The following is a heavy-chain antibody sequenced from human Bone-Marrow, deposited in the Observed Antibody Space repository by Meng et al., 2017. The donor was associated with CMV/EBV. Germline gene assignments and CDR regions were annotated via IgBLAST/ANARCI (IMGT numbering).Heavy chain of an antibody. J-gene: IGHJ6*02. Sequence: GESLKISCAASGFNFNIYSMSWVRQAPGKGLEWVANIKQDGSEKYYVDSVKGRFTISRDNAKNSLYLQMNSLRAEDTAVYYCARLAAQDYYYYYGMDVWGQGTTVTVSS. V-gene: IGHV3-7*01. CDR3: ARLAAQDYYYYYGMDV. D-gene: IGHD6-6*01. CDR2: IKQDGSEK. CDR1: GFNFNIYS.